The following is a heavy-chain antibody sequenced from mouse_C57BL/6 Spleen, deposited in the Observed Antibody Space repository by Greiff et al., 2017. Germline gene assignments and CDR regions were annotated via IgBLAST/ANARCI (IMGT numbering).Heavy chain of an antibody. V-gene: IGHV1-15*01. Sequence: VQLQQSGAELVRPGASVTLSCKASGYTFTDYEMHWVKQTPVHGLEWIGAIDPETGGTAYNQKFKGKAILTADKSSSTAYMELRSLTSEDSAVYYCTRYHYYGSSNWYFDVWGTGTTVTVSS. CDR2: IDPETGGT. CDR1: GYTFTDYE. J-gene: IGHJ1*03. D-gene: IGHD1-1*01. CDR3: TRYHYYGSSNWYFDV.